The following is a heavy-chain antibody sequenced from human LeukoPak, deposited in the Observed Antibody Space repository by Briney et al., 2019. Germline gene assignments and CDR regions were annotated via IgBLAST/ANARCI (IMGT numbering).Heavy chain of an antibody. CDR2: ITGSGAST. CDR1: GFTFSSYA. J-gene: IGHJ4*02. D-gene: IGHD4-17*01. Sequence: GGSLRLSCVASGFTFSSYAMTWVRQAPGKGLEWVSLITGSGASTYYADSVKGRFTISRDNSKNTLYVQMNSLRAEDTAVYYCAKGRLYGDYWGQGTLVTVSS. V-gene: IGHV3-23*01. CDR3: AKGRLYGDY.